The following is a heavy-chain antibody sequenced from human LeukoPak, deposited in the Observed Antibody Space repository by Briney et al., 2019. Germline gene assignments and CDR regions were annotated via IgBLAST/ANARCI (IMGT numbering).Heavy chain of an antibody. J-gene: IGHJ4*02. CDR1: GFTFSSYA. Sequence: GGSLRLSCAASGFTFSSYAISWVRQAPGKGLEWASGISGSGDSTYYADSVKGRFTISRDNSKNTLYLQMNSLRAEDTAVYYCAKTYRYCSSTSCYNYWGQGTLVTVSS. D-gene: IGHD2-2*02. V-gene: IGHV3-23*01. CDR3: AKTYRYCSSTSCYNY. CDR2: ISGSGDST.